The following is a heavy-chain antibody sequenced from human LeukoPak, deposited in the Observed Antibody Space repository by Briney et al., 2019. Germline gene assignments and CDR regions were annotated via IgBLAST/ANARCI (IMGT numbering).Heavy chain of an antibody. CDR3: ARVQGGDWYFDL. CDR2: IIPIFGTA. Sequence: AAAVKVSCNASAGTFSSYAINWVRQAPGQGLEWMGGIIPIFGTANYAQKFQGRVTITADESTSTAYMELSSLRSEDTAVYYCARVQGGDWYFDLWGRGTLVTVSS. CDR1: AGTFSSYA. D-gene: IGHD1-26*01. J-gene: IGHJ2*01. V-gene: IGHV1-69*01.